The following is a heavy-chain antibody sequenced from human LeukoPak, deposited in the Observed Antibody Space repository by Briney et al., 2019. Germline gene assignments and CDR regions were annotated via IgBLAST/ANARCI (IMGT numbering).Heavy chain of an antibody. Sequence: GGSLRLSCAASGFTISSYSMNWVRQAPGKGLEWVSSITGSSSYIYYADSMKGRFTISKDNAKNSLYLQMNSLRAEDTAMYYCARDVLLWFGELLGGAFDIWGQGTMVTVSS. CDR3: ARDVLLWFGELLGGAFDI. J-gene: IGHJ3*02. V-gene: IGHV3-21*01. CDR1: GFTISSYS. CDR2: ITGSSSYI. D-gene: IGHD3-10*01.